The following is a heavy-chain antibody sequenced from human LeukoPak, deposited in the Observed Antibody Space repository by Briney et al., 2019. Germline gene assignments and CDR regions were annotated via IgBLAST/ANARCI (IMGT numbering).Heavy chain of an antibody. J-gene: IGHJ6*03. D-gene: IGHD3-10*01. CDR1: GFTFSSYG. CDR3: AKELTGSTRDYYYYYMDV. CDR2: IRYDGSNK. V-gene: IGHV3-30*02. Sequence: GGSLRLSCAASGFTFSSYGMHWVRQAPGKGLEWVAFIRYDGSNKYYADSVKGRFTISRDNSKNTLYLQMNSLRAEDTAVYYCAKELTGSTRDYYYYYMDVWGKGTTVTVSS.